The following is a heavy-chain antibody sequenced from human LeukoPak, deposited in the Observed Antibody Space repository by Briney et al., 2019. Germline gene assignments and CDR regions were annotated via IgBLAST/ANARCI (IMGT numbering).Heavy chain of an antibody. CDR2: INTNTGNP. CDR3: ARVGLYSSRWSVGFDY. CDR1: GYTFTSYA. Sequence: ASVKVSCKASGYTFTSYAMSWVRQAPGQGLEWMGWINTNTGNPTYAQGFTGRFVFSLDTSVSTAYLQISSLKAEDTAVYYCARVGLYSSRWSVGFDYWGQGTLVTVSS. J-gene: IGHJ4*02. V-gene: IGHV7-4-1*02. D-gene: IGHD6-19*01.